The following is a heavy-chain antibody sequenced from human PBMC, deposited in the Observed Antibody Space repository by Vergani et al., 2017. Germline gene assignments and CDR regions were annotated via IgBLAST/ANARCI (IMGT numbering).Heavy chain of an antibody. CDR1: GYTFTSYG. V-gene: IGHV1-18*01. CDR3: ARGPDLAYCGGDCYPEDY. CDR2: ISAYNGNT. Sequence: VQLVESGAEVKKPGASVKVSCKASGYTFTSYGISWVRQAPGQGLEWMGWISAYNGNTNYAQKLQGRVTMTTDTSTSTAYMELRSLRSDDTAVYYCARGPDLAYCGGDCYPEDYWGQGTLVTVSS. D-gene: IGHD2-21*02. J-gene: IGHJ4*02.